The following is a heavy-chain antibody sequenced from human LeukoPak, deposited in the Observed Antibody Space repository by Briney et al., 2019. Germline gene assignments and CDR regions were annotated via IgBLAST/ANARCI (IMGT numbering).Heavy chain of an antibody. CDR1: GGSFSGYY. J-gene: IGHJ4*02. CDR2: INHSGST. CDR3: ARGLIDDIVVVPAAIHRYYFDY. Sequence: SETLSLTCAVYGGSFSGYYWSWIRQPPGKGLEWIGEINHSGSTNYNPSLKSRVTISVDTSKNQFSLKLSSVTAADTAVYYCARGLIDDIVVVPAAIHRYYFDYWGRGTLVTVSS. V-gene: IGHV4-34*01. D-gene: IGHD2-2*01.